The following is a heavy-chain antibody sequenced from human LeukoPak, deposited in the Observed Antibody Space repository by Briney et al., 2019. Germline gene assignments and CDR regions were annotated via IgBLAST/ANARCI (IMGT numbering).Heavy chain of an antibody. CDR3: AKSGLSLGYCSSTSCQFDY. D-gene: IGHD2-2*01. CDR2: ISGSGGST. J-gene: IGHJ4*02. CDR1: GFTFSDYY. V-gene: IGHV3-23*01. Sequence: PGGSLRLSCAASGFTFSDYYMSWIRQAPGKGLEWVSAISGSGGSTYYADSVKGRFTISRDNSKNTLYLQMNSLRAEDTAVYYCAKSGLSLGYCSSTSCQFDYWGQGTLVTVSS.